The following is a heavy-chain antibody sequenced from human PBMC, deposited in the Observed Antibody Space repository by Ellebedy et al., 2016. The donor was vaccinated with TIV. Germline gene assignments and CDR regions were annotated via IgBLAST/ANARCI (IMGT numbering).Heavy chain of an antibody. Sequence: GGSLRLSXAASGFTFSSYWMSWVRQAPGKGLEWVANIKQDGSEKYYVDSVKGRFTISRDNAKNSLYLQMNSLRAEDTAVYYCARDLRIFGYYYGMDVWGQGTTVTVSS. D-gene: IGHD3-3*01. CDR2: IKQDGSEK. V-gene: IGHV3-7*03. J-gene: IGHJ6*02. CDR3: ARDLRIFGYYYGMDV. CDR1: GFTFSSYW.